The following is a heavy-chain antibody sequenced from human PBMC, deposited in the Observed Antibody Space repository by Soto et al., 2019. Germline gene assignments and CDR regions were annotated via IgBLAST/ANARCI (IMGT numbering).Heavy chain of an antibody. Sequence: ASVKVSCKTSGGTLNNYAISWVRQAPGQGLEWVGGIIPIFYTPTYAQKFQGRVTITADISTSTAYMELSSLRSEDTAVYYCATGERLGHYYYYAMDVWGQGTTVTVSS. CDR2: IIPIFYTP. CDR3: ATGERLGHYYYYAMDV. V-gene: IGHV1-69*06. D-gene: IGHD6-25*01. J-gene: IGHJ6*02. CDR1: GGTLNNYA.